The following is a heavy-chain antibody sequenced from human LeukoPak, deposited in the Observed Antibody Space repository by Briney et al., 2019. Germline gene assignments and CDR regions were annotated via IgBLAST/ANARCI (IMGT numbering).Heavy chain of an antibody. V-gene: IGHV4-34*01. CDR1: GGSFSGYY. CDR2: INHSGST. CDR3: ARTIGYCTNGVCSIHFYYYMDV. J-gene: IGHJ6*03. D-gene: IGHD2-8*01. Sequence: SETLSLTCAVYGGSFSGYYWSWIRQPPGKGLEWIGEINHSGSTNYNLSLKSLVTISVDTSKNQFSLKLSSVTAADTAVYYCARTIGYCTNGVCSIHFYYYMDVWGKGTTVTVSS.